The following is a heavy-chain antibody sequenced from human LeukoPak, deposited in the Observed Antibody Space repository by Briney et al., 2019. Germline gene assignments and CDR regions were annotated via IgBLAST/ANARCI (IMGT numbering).Heavy chain of an antibody. CDR1: RYTFNSYW. Sequence: GESLRISCKAPRYTFNSYWITWVRQMPGKGLEWMGRIDATDSYTTYSPSFQGHVTISADRSSDTAYLQWDSLQASDTAIYYCATQRVLGLAVAANYFDSWGRGSLVTVSA. CDR2: IDATDSYT. V-gene: IGHV5-10-1*01. J-gene: IGHJ4*02. CDR3: ATQRVLGLAVAANYFDS. D-gene: IGHD6-19*01.